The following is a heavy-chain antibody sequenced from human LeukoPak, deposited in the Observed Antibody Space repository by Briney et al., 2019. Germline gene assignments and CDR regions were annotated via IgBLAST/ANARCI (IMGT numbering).Heavy chain of an antibody. V-gene: IGHV3-30*02. CDR3: AKVGPHDYSNYVDY. CDR2: IRYDGSNK. CDR1: GFTFSSYG. J-gene: IGHJ4*02. Sequence: PGGSLRLSCAASGFTFSSYGMHWVRQAPGKGLEWVAFIRYDGSNKYYADSVKGRFTISRDNSKNTLYLQMNSLRAEDTAVYYCAKVGPHDYSNYVDYWGQGTLVTVSS. D-gene: IGHD4-11*01.